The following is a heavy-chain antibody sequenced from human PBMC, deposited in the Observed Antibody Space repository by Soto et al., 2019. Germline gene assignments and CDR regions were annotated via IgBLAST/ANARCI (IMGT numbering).Heavy chain of an antibody. D-gene: IGHD5-12*01. Sequence: QVQLVESGGGVVQPGRSLRLSCAASGFTFSIYGMHWVRQAPGKGLEWVALVWYDGGNKYYVDSVKGRFTISRDNSKNTLYLEMNSLRDEDTAVYYCVRAAGYSGYDYVYYYGMDVWGQGTTVTVSS. V-gene: IGHV3-33*01. CDR2: VWYDGGNK. CDR1: GFTFSIYG. J-gene: IGHJ6*02. CDR3: VRAAGYSGYDYVYYYGMDV.